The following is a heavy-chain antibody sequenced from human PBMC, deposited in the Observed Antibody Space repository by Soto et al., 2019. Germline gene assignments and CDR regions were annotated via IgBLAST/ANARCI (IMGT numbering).Heavy chain of an antibody. V-gene: IGHV3-23*04. Sequence: EVHLVESEGCLVQPGGSLRITCAATGFIFSNYDMGWVRQAPGKGLEWVSAISHSGGGAYDVDSVKGRFTTSRDNSWNTLYLQMTSVRAEDTAIYYCVKCGLNCRPGSDFWGQGTLVTVSP. CDR3: VKCGLNCRPGSDF. J-gene: IGHJ4*02. D-gene: IGHD2-21*01. CDR2: ISHSGGGA. CDR1: GFIFSNYD.